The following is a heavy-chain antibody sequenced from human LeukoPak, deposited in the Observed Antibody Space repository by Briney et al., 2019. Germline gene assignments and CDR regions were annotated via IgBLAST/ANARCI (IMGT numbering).Heavy chain of an antibody. Sequence: PSQTLPLTCTVSGGSIISNRHYWSWIRQPAGKGLEWIGHIYSSGNTKYNPSLKSRLTMSVDSSKNQFSLILTSVTAADTAVYYCARVALITIHENDAFDIWGQGTVVTVSS. D-gene: IGHD3-3*01. CDR3: ARVALITIHENDAFDI. CDR1: GGSIISNRHY. CDR2: IYSSGNT. V-gene: IGHV4-61*09. J-gene: IGHJ3*02.